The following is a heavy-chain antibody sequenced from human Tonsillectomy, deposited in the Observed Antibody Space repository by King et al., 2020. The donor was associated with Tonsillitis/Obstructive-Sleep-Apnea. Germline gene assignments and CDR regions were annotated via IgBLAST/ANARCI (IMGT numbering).Heavy chain of an antibody. J-gene: IGHJ4*02. V-gene: IGHV3-64*01. Sequence: VQLVESGGGLVQPGGSLRLSCAASGFTFSSYAMHWVRQAPGKGLEYVSAISSNGGSTYYANSVKGRFTISRDNSKNTLYLQMGSLRAEDMAVYYCARDGGDGYKNLPPDYWGQGTLVTVSS. CDR2: ISSNGGST. CDR1: GFTFSSYA. CDR3: ARDGGDGYKNLPPDY. D-gene: IGHD5-24*01.